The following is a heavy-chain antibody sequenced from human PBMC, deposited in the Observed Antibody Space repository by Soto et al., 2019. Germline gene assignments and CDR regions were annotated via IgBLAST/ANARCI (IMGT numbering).Heavy chain of an antibody. J-gene: IGHJ4*02. CDR1: GFPFTKAW. V-gene: IGHV3-15*01. Sequence: PGGSLRLSCAASGFPFTKAWMSWVRQAPGKGLEWVGRIRSKLDGGTTDYSAPVKGRFTISREDSKNTLYLQMNSLKTEDSAVYYCATDSPNFWSGYYEVDYWGRGTQVTVSS. CDR3: ATDSPNFWSGYYEVDY. CDR2: IRSKLDGGTT. D-gene: IGHD3-3*01.